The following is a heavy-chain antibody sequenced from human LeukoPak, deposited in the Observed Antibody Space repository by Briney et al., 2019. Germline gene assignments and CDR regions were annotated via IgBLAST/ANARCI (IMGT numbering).Heavy chain of an antibody. CDR2: ISTGGSYI. V-gene: IGHV3-21*01. CDR3: ARGGGSYYGA. CDR1: GFTFNSYT. J-gene: IGHJ5*02. D-gene: IGHD1-26*01. Sequence: PGGSLRLTCAASGFTFNSYTMNWVRQAPGKGLEWVSSISTGGSYIYYADSVKGQFTISRDNAKNSLLLQMNSLRAEDTAMYYCARGGGSYYGAWGQGTLVTVSS.